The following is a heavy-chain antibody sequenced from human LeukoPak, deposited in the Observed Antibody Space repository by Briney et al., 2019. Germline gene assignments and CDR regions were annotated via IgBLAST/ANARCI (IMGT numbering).Heavy chain of an antibody. Sequence: SETLSLTCAVYGGSFSGYYWSWIRQPPGKGLEWIGEINHSGSTNYNPSLKSRVTISVDTSKNQFSLMLSSVTAADTAVYYCARGLYLYYYDSSGYYAPPDYWGQGTLVTVSS. CDR1: GGSFSGYY. D-gene: IGHD3-22*01. J-gene: IGHJ4*02. CDR2: INHSGST. CDR3: ARGLYLYYYDSSGYYAPPDY. V-gene: IGHV4-34*01.